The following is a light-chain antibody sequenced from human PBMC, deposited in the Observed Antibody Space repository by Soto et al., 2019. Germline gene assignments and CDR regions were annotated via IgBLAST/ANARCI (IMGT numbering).Light chain of an antibody. CDR3: QQYGSSPWR. J-gene: IGKJ1*01. CDR1: QGISSD. V-gene: IGKV1-9*01. Sequence: DIPITQCPSTQPASVGDRVTITCRASQGISSDLAWYQQEPGKAPKLLIYAASTLHSGVPSRFSGSGSGTDFTLTISRLEPEDFAVYYCQQYGSSPWRCGQGIRGE. CDR2: AAS.